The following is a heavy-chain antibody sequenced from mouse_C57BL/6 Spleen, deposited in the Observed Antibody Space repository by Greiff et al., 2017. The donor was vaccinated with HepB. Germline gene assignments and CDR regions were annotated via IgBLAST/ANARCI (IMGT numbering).Heavy chain of an antibody. J-gene: IGHJ3*01. CDR1: GYTFTSYW. D-gene: IGHD2-5*01. CDR3: AMGDFYSNFAY. Sequence: QVQLQQSGAELVKPGASVKVSCKASGYTFTSYWMHWVKQRPGQGLEWIGRIHPSDSDTNYNQKFKGKATLTVDKSSSTAYMQLSSLTSEDSAVYYCAMGDFYSNFAYWGQGTLVTVSA. V-gene: IGHV1-74*01. CDR2: IHPSDSDT.